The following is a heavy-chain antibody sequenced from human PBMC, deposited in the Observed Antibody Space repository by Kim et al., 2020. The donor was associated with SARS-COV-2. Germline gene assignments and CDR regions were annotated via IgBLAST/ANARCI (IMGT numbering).Heavy chain of an antibody. Sequence: GESLKISCKGSGYSFTSYLISWVHQMPGKGLEWMGRIDPSDSYTKYSPSFQGHVTISVDKSLNTAYVQWSSPKASDTAMYYCARRRYSNTWSDSWGQGTLVTVSS. V-gene: IGHV5-10-1*01. J-gene: IGHJ4*02. CDR3: ARRRYSNTWSDS. CDR2: IDPSDSYT. CDR1: GYSFTSYL. D-gene: IGHD6-13*01.